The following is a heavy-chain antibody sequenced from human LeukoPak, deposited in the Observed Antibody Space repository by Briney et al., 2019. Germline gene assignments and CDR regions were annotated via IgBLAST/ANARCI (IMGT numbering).Heavy chain of an antibody. CDR2: ISYDGSNK. Sequence: GRSLRLSCAASGFTFSSYAMHWVRQAPGKGLEWVAVISYDGSNKYYADSVKGRFTISRDNAKNSLYLQMNSLRAEDTAVYYCARDYYDSSGPTYYDYWGQGTLVTVSS. J-gene: IGHJ4*02. V-gene: IGHV3-30-3*01. D-gene: IGHD3-22*01. CDR3: ARDYYDSSGPTYYDY. CDR1: GFTFSSYA.